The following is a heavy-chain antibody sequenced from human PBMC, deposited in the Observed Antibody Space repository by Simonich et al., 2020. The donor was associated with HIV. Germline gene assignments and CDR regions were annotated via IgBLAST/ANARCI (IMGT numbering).Heavy chain of an antibody. D-gene: IGHD1-7*01. J-gene: IGHJ5*02. CDR3: ARGRKITGTYKWFDP. CDR2: IDDSGSP. V-gene: IGHV4-34*01. CDR1: AGSSSGYY. Sequence: QVQLQQWGAGLLKPSETLSLTCAVYAGSSSGYYWSWIRQPPGKGLEWIGDIDDSGSPNYSPSLKSRVTISLDTSKNQFSLKLSSVTAADTAVYYCARGRKITGTYKWFDPWGQGTLVTVSS.